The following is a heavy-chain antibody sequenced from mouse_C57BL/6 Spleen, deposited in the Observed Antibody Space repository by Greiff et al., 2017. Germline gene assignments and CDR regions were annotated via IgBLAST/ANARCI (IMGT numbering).Heavy chain of an antibody. CDR2: ISSGSSTI. J-gene: IGHJ1*03. CDR1: GFTFSDYG. V-gene: IGHV5-17*01. Sequence: DVHLVESGGGLVKPGGSLKLSCAAPGFTFSDYGMHWVRQAPEKGLEWVAYISSGSSTIHYADTVMGRFTITRDNAKNTLFLQMNSLGSENTAMYYGARGNSWYCDVWGTGTTVTVSS. D-gene: IGHD2-1*01. CDR3: ARGNSWYCDV.